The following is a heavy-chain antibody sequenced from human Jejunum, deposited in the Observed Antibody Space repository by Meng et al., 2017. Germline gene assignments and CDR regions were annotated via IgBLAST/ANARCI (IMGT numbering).Heavy chain of an antibody. J-gene: IGHJ4*02. CDR1: GHSFNSPYYY. D-gene: IGHD1-26*01. CDR2: IYYSGST. CDR3: ARSPYSGSALPFFDY. Sequence: QLQLHVSVQDLWQPSQPLPSPCSVSGHSFNSPYYYWSWIRQPPEKGLEWIGYIYYSGSTYYNPSLKSRVSISGDTSNKQFSLKLTSVTAADTAVYYCARSPYSGSALPFFDYWGQGSLVTVSS. V-gene: IGHV4-30-4*01.